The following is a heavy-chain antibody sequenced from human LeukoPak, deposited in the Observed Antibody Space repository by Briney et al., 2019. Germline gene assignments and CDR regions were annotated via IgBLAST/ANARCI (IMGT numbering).Heavy chain of an antibody. CDR2: ISAYNGNT. Sequence: ASVKVSCKASGYTFTGYYMHWVRQAPGQGLEWMGWISAYNGNTNYAQKLQGRVTMTTDTSTSTAYMELRSLRSDDTAVYYCVRETIDAFDIWGQGTMVTVSS. J-gene: IGHJ3*02. CDR1: GYTFTGYY. CDR3: VRETIDAFDI. V-gene: IGHV1-18*04. D-gene: IGHD3-3*01.